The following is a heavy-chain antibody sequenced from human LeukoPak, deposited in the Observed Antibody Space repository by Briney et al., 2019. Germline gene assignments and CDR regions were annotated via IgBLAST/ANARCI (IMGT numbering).Heavy chain of an antibody. CDR2: VNPNSGTA. V-gene: IGHV1-8*01. Sequence: ASVKVSCKASGWPFSTHDINWVRQSTGQGLEWLGWVNPNSGTAGYAQKFQGRVAMTRDSSISTAYLELSSLRSEDTAVYFCATTRRLPLLGFDSWGQGTLVTVSS. CDR3: ATTRRLPLLGFDS. CDR1: GWPFSTHD. D-gene: IGHD2-15*01. J-gene: IGHJ5*01.